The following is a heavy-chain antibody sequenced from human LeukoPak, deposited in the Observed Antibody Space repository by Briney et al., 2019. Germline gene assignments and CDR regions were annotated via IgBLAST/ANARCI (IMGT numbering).Heavy chain of an antibody. CDR1: SGSISSYY. V-gene: IGHV4-59*08. CDR2: IYHSGDT. D-gene: IGHD2-15*01. J-gene: IGHJ4*02. CDR3: ARQGYCSGGTCYRYFDY. Sequence: PSETLSLTCTVSSGSISSYYWSWIRQPAGKGLEWIGSIYHSGDTYYNPSLKSRITISVDTSKNQFSLKLNSVTAADTAVYYCARQGYCSGGTCYRYFDYWGQGTLVTVSS.